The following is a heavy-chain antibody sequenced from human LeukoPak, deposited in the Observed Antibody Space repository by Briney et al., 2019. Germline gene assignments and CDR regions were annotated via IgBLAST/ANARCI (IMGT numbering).Heavy chain of an antibody. Sequence: ASVKVSCKASGGTFSSYAISWVRQAPGQGLEWMGGIIPIFGTANYAQKIQGRVTTTTDESTSTAYMELSSLRSEDTAVYYCAREVIGEMATIKTAFDIWGQGTMVTVSS. CDR3: AREVIGEMATIKTAFDI. J-gene: IGHJ3*02. CDR1: GGTFSSYA. V-gene: IGHV1-69*05. D-gene: IGHD5-24*01. CDR2: IIPIFGTA.